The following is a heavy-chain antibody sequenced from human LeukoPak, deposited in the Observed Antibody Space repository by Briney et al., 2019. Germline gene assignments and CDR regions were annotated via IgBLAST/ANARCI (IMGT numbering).Heavy chain of an antibody. Sequence: QPGGSLRLSCAASGFTFSSYAMSWVRQAPGKGLEWVSAISGSGGSTYYADSVKGRFTISRDNSKNTLYLQMNSLRAEDTAVYYCAKDGPYITIFGVVIGHYYYYGMDVWGQGTTVTVSS. CDR1: GFTFSSYA. D-gene: IGHD3-3*01. CDR2: ISGSGGST. V-gene: IGHV3-23*01. CDR3: AKDGPYITIFGVVIGHYYYYGMDV. J-gene: IGHJ6*02.